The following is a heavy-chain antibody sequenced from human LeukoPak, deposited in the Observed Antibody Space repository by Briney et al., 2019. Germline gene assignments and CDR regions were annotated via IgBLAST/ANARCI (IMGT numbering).Heavy chain of an antibody. Sequence: GASVKVSCKASGYTFTSYGISWVRQAPGQGLEWMGWISAYNGNTNYAQKLQGRVTMTTDTSTSTAYMELRSLRSDDTAVYYCARDRSGYGYGWTAFDIWGQGTMVTVSS. CDR1: GYTFTSYG. CDR3: ARDRSGYGYGWTAFDI. D-gene: IGHD5-12*01. J-gene: IGHJ3*02. CDR2: ISAYNGNT. V-gene: IGHV1-18*01.